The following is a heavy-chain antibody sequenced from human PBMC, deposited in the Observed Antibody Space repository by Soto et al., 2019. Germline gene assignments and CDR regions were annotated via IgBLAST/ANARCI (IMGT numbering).Heavy chain of an antibody. J-gene: IGHJ3*02. V-gene: IGHV1-58*02. Sequence: QMQLVQSGPEVKKPGTSVKVSCKASGFTFTSSAMQWVRQARGQRLEWIGWIVVGSGNTNYAQKFQERVTITRDMSTSTAYMELSSLRSEDTAVYYCAATGDTAIDHDAFDIWGQGTMVTVSS. CDR3: AATGDTAIDHDAFDI. D-gene: IGHD5-18*01. CDR2: IVVGSGNT. CDR1: GFTFTSSA.